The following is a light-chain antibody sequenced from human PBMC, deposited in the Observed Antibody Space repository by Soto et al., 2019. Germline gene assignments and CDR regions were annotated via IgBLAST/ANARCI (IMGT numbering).Light chain of an antibody. CDR1: DRDVGAYNY. V-gene: IGLV2-14*03. Sequence: VLTQPASVSGSPGQSITISCTGTDRDVGAYNYVSWYQQHPGRVPKLIIYDVTYRPSGVSSRFSGSKSGNTASLTLSGLQADDEADYYCNSFTTSSTQVFGTGTKVTVL. J-gene: IGLJ1*01. CDR3: NSFTTSSTQV. CDR2: DVT.